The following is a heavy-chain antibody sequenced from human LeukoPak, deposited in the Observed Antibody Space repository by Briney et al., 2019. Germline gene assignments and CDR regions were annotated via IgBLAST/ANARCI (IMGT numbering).Heavy chain of an antibody. D-gene: IGHD3-10*01. J-gene: IGHJ4*02. V-gene: IGHV3-74*01. CDR1: GFTLSSYW. CDR3: ARGTGFGELSDH. Sequence: GGSLRLSCAASGFTLSSYWMHWVRQAPGKGLVWVSRINSDGSSTSYVDSVKGRFTISRDNAKNTLYLQMNSLRAEDTAVYYCARGTGFGELSDHWGQGTLVTVSS. CDR2: INSDGSST.